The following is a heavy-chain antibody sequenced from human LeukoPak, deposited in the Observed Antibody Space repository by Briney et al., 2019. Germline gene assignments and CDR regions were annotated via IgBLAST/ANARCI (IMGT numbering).Heavy chain of an antibody. J-gene: IGHJ4*02. V-gene: IGHV3-74*01. CDR2: INNDGEKT. Sequence: GGSLILSCVVSGFTFSTYWMHWVRQAPGKGLVWVSRINNDGEKTTYADSVKGRFTISRDNAKNSLYLQMNSLRAEDTAVYYCARDLDYWGQGTLVTVSS. CDR1: GFTFSTYW. CDR3: ARDLDY.